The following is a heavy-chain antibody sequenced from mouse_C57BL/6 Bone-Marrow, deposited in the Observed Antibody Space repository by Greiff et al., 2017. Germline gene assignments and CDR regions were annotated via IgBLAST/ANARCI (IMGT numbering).Heavy chain of an antibody. Sequence: VQLQQPGAELVRPGSSVKLSCKASGYTFTSYWMDWVKQRPGQGLEWIGNIYPSDSETHYNQKFKDKATLTVDKSSSTAYMQLSSLTSEDSAGYYCAREDDYGSDCWGQGTTLTVSS. V-gene: IGHV1-61*01. CDR1: GYTFTSYW. D-gene: IGHD1-1*01. CDR3: AREDDYGSDC. J-gene: IGHJ2*01. CDR2: IYPSDSET.